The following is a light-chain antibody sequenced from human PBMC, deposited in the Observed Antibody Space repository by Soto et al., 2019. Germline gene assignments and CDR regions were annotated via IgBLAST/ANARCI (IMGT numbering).Light chain of an antibody. V-gene: IGLV1-40*01. CDR3: QSRGV. J-gene: IGLJ2*01. CDR1: SSNIGAGYD. CDR2: GNS. Sequence: QLVLTQPPSVSGAPGQRVTISCTGSSSNIGAGYDVHWYQQLPGTAPKLLIYGNSNRPSGVPDRFSGSKSGTSASLAITGLQAEDEADYYCQSRGVFGGGTQLTVL.